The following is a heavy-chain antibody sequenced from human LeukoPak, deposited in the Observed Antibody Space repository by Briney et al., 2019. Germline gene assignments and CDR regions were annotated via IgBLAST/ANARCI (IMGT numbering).Heavy chain of an antibody. CDR1: GGSFSGYY. D-gene: IGHD2/OR15-2a*01. CDR2: INRSGST. Sequence: SETLSLTCAVYGGSFSGYYWSWIRQPPGKGLEWIGEINRSGSTNYNPSLKSRVTISVDTSKNQFSLKLSSVTAADTAVYYCARVRKRIGYFDYWGQGTLVTVSS. CDR3: ARVRKRIGYFDY. J-gene: IGHJ4*02. V-gene: IGHV4-34*01.